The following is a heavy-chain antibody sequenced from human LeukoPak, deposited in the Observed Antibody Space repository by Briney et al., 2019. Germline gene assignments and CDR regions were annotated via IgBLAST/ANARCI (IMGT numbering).Heavy chain of an antibody. CDR3: AKASVAIPQYCNS. D-gene: IGHD2-2*02. Sequence: GGSLRLSCEASGFTFGNYAMNWVRQAPRKGQEWVSTISGTGCSTYYADSAKGRFTTSRDNSKDTLFLQLNSLTAADTAMYFCAKASVAIPQYCNSWGQGTLVTVSS. V-gene: IGHV3-23*01. J-gene: IGHJ5*02. CDR2: ISGTGCST. CDR1: GFTFGNYA.